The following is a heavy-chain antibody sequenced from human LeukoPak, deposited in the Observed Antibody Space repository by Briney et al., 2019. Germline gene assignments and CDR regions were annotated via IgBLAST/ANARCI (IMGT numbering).Heavy chain of an antibody. CDR1: GYTFSKFY. V-gene: IGHV1-46*03. J-gene: IGHJ4*02. Sequence: ASVKVSCKASGYTFSKFYIHWVRQAPGQGLEWMGLLNTQPNNDYTNYAQKFQGRVTLTRDMSTNTVYMKLSSLTSEDTAVYYCARGDSSGWGLDYWGLGTLVTVSS. D-gene: IGHD6-19*01. CDR3: ARGDSSGWGLDY. CDR2: LNTQPNNDYT.